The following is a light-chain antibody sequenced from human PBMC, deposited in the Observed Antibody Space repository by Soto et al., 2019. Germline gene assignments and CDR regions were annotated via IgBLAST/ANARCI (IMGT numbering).Light chain of an antibody. CDR2: KAS. CDR1: QTISSW. Sequence: DIQMTQSPSTLSGSVGDRVTITCRASQTISSWLAWYQQKPGKAPKLLIYKASTLQSGVPSRFSGSGSGTEFTLTITSLQPDDFATYYCHQYNRFPRTFGQGTKVDIK. J-gene: IGKJ1*01. CDR3: HQYNRFPRT. V-gene: IGKV1-5*03.